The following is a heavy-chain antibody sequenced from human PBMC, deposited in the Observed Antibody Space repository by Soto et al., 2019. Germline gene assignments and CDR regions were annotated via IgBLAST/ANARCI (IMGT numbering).Heavy chain of an antibody. CDR2: VIPVFGTA. V-gene: IGHV1-69*01. D-gene: IGHD6-13*01. J-gene: IGHJ4*02. CDR1: GGTFSSYA. Sequence: QVQLVQSGAEVKKPGSSVKVSCKASGGTFSSYAISWVRQAPGQGLEWMGGVIPVFGTANYAQRFQGRVTITADESTNTVNMELSSLRSDDTAVYYCARDRGQQVCYYWGQGTLVTVSS. CDR3: ARDRGQQVCYY.